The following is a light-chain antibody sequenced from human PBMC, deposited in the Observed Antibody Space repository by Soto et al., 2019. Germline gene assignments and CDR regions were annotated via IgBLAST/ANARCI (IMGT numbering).Light chain of an antibody. CDR3: QQYDSYWT. V-gene: IGKV1-5*03. Sequence: DIQMTQSPSTVSASVGDRVTITCRASQSISSWLAWYQQKPGKAPKLLIYKATSLESGVPSRFSGSGFGTEFTPAVSSLQPDDFATYYCQQYDSYWTFGQGTKVEIK. CDR2: KAT. CDR1: QSISSW. J-gene: IGKJ1*01.